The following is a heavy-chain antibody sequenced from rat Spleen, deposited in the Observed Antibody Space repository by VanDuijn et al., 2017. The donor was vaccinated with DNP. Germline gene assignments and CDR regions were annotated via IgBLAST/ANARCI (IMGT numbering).Heavy chain of an antibody. CDR3: ARLGAY. V-gene: IGHV5-25*01. Sequence: EVQLVESGGGLVQPGRSLKLSCAASGFTFSNYDMAWVRQAPTKGLEWVASISTSGGSTYYRDSVKGRFTVSRDNAKSTIYLQMDSLRSEDTATCYCARLGAYWGQGVMVTVSS. J-gene: IGHJ2*01. CDR2: ISTSGGST. CDR1: GFTFSNYD. D-gene: IGHD5-1*01.